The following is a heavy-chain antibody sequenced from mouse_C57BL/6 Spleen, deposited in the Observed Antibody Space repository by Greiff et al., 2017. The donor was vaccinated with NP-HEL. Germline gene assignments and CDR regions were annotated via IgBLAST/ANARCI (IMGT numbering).Heavy chain of an antibody. CDR1: GYTFTDYN. V-gene: IGHV1-18*01. J-gene: IGHJ2*01. CDR2: INPNNGGT. D-gene: IGHD4-1*01. Sequence: EVHLVESGPELVKPGASVKIPCKASGYTFTDYNMDWVKQSHGKSLEWIGDINPNNGGTIYNQKFKGKATLTVDKASSTAYMELRSLTSEDTAVYYCARARTGTVDYWGQGTTLTVSS. CDR3: ARARTGTVDY.